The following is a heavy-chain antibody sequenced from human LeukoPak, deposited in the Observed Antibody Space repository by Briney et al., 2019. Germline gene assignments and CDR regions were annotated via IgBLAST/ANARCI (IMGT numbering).Heavy chain of an antibody. CDR1: GYSFTSYW. J-gene: IGHJ3*02. CDR3: ARRGYCSSTSCPDAFDI. Sequence: GESLKISCKGSGYSFTSYWIGWVRQLPGKGLEWMGIIYPGDSDTRYSPSFQGQVTISADKSISTAYLQWSSLKASDTAMYYCARRGYCSSTSCPDAFDIWGQGTMVTVSS. CDR2: IYPGDSDT. V-gene: IGHV5-51*01. D-gene: IGHD2-2*01.